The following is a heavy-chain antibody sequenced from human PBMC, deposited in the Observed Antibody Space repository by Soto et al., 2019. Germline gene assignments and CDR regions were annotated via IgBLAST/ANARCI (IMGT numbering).Heavy chain of an antibody. CDR1: GYTFTSYG. D-gene: IGHD3-10*01. J-gene: IGHJ4*02. Sequence: QVQLVQSGAEVKKPGASVKVSCKASGYTFTSYGISWVRQAPGQGREWMGWISAYNGNTNYAQKLQDRVTMTTDTATSTAYRELRSLRSDDTAVYYCARDRDYYVSGSSPFEYWGQGTLVTVSS. V-gene: IGHV1-18*04. CDR3: ARDRDYYVSGSSPFEY. CDR2: ISAYNGNT.